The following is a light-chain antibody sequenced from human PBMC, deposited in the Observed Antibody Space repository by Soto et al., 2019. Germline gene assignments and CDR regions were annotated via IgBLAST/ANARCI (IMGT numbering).Light chain of an antibody. CDR3: AAWDVSLSAYV. CDR1: SCSVGSNF. V-gene: IGLV1-47*02. CDR2: SND. Sequence: QSVLTQPPSASGTPGQRVTISCSGSSCSVGSNFLYWYQQLPGRAPKLLIYSNDQRPSGVPARFSGSKSGTSASLAISGLRSEDEADYYCAAWDVSLSAYVFGAGTKLTVL. J-gene: IGLJ1*01.